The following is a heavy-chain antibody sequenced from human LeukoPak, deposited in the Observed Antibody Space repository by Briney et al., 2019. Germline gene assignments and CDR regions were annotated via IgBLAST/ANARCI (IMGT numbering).Heavy chain of an antibody. CDR1: GFTFTTNW. CDR2: INHEGIEK. Sequence: GESLRLSCEASSGFTFTTNWMAWVRQAPGKGLEWVATINHEGIEKNYVDSVRGRFTVSRDNAKDSLSLQMNSLRAEDTAVYYCGRYLYAYGLDVWGLGTTVTVSS. CDR3: GRYLYAYGLDV. D-gene: IGHD2/OR15-2a*01. V-gene: IGHV3-7*01. J-gene: IGHJ6*02.